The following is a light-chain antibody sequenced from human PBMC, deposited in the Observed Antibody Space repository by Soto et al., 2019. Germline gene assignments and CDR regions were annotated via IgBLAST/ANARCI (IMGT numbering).Light chain of an antibody. CDR2: DVS. J-gene: IGLJ2*01. CDR3: SSYTSSSTLVV. Sequence: QSALTQPASVSGSPGQSITISCTGTSSDVSDYNYVSWYQQDPGKAPKLMIYDVSNRPSGVSNRFSGSKSGNTASLTISGLQAEDEADYYCSSYTSSSTLVVFGGGTKLTVL. CDR1: SSDVSDYNY. V-gene: IGLV2-14*01.